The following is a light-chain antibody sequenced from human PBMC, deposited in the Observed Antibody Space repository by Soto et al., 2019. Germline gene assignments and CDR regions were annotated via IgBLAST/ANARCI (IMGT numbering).Light chain of an antibody. CDR2: DAS. CDR1: QSVDNY. V-gene: IGKV3-11*01. J-gene: IGKJ1*01. CDR3: QQRIXWPPAWA. Sequence: EIVLTQSPAPLSLSPGXRATLSCRASQSVDNYLVWYQQKPGQAPTLLIYDASNRATGIPARFSGSGSGTEFTLTISSLEPEDFAVYYCQQRIXWPPAWAFSQGTKVDIK.